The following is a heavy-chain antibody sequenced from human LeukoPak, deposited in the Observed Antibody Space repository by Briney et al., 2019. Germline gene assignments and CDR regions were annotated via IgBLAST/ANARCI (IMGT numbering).Heavy chain of an antibody. D-gene: IGHD2-15*01. CDR3: ARLFPDCSGGSCYMSSLDY. Sequence: GGSLRLSCAASGFIFSSYSMNWVRQAPGKGLEWVSSISSSSSHIYYADSLKGRFTVSRDNARKSLYLQMNSLRAEDTALYYCARLFPDCSGGSCYMSSLDYWGQGTLVTVSS. CDR2: ISSSSSHI. CDR1: GFIFSSYS. J-gene: IGHJ4*02. V-gene: IGHV3-21*01.